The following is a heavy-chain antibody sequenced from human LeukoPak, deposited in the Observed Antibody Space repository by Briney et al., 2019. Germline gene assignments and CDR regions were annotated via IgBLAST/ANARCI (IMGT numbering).Heavy chain of an antibody. V-gene: IGHV5-51*01. CDR3: ARGIAEASVTKFDN. J-gene: IGHJ4*02. CDR2: IHPSDSDT. D-gene: IGHD6-13*01. Sequence: GESLKISCRTSGYRFTNYWVGWVRQMPGKGLEWMGIIHPSDSDTRYSPSFQGQVTISADKSTSTAYLQWSSLKASDTATYYCARGIAEASVTKFDNWGQGTLVTVSS. CDR1: GYRFTNYW.